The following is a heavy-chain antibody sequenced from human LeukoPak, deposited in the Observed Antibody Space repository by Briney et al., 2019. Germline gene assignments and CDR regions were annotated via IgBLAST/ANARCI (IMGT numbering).Heavy chain of an antibody. CDR3: ARSTMVRGNWFDP. V-gene: IGHV4-38-2*01. J-gene: IGHJ5*02. CDR1: GYSISSGYY. CDR2: IYHSGST. Sequence: SETLSLTCAVSGYSISSGYYWGWIRQPPGKGLEWIGSIYHSGSTYYNPFLRSRVTISVDTSKNQFPLKLSSVTAADTAVYYCARSTMVRGNWFDPWGQGTLVTVSS. D-gene: IGHD3-10*01.